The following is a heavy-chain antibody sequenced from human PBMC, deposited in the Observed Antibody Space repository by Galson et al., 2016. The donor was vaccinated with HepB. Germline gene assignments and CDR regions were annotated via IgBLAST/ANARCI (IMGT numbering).Heavy chain of an antibody. V-gene: IGHV5-51*01. CDR3: ARQACDGASCYSFWYFDL. CDR2: IYPGDSDI. CDR1: GYKFTRRW. D-gene: IGHD3-3*01. Sequence: QSGAEVTKPGESVKISCQVPGYKFTRRWIGWVRQAPGKGLEWVGIIYPGDSDIRYNPSFEGQVTISADKSTNTAYLQWSSLQASDTAIYCCARQACDGASCYSFWYFDLWGSGTLVAVSS. J-gene: IGHJ2*01.